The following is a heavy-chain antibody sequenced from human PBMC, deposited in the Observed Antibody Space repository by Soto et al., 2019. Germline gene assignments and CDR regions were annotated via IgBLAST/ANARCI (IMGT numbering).Heavy chain of an antibody. D-gene: IGHD2-15*01. CDR2: FDPEDGET. CDR3: ATVGVVVVTATRVFDI. J-gene: IGHJ3*02. V-gene: IGHV1-24*01. CDR1: GYTLTKLS. Sequence: QVQLVQSGAEVKKPGASVKVSCKVSGYTLTKLSMHWVRQAPGKGLEWMGGFDPEDGETIYAQKFQGRVTMTEDTSTDTADIELSSLRSEDTAVYYCATVGVVVVTATRVFDIWGQGTMVTVSP.